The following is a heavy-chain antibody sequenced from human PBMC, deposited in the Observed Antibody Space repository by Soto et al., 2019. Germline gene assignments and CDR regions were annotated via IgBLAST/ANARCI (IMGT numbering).Heavy chain of an antibody. Sequence: EVQLVESGGGLIQPGGSLRLSCAASGFTVSSNYMSWVRQAPGKGLEWVSVIHSGGTTFYADSVKGRFTISSDSSKNTLYLQMNSLRAEDTAVYYCARDTKPPYSYGSGSFNGMDVWGQGTTVSVSS. CDR3: ARDTKPPYSYGSGSFNGMDV. CDR1: GFTVSSNY. J-gene: IGHJ6*02. V-gene: IGHV3-53*01. CDR2: IHSGGTT. D-gene: IGHD3-10*01.